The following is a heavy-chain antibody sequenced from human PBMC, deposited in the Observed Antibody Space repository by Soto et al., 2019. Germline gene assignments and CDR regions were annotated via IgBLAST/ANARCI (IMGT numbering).Heavy chain of an antibody. Sequence: QVQLVESGGGVVQPGRSLRLSCAASGFTFSSYGMHWVRQAPGKGLEWVAVISYDGSNKYYADSVKGRFTISRDNSKNTLYRQMNSMRAEDTAVYYCAKDYAPKAVVPFDYWGQGTLVTVSS. CDR2: ISYDGSNK. V-gene: IGHV3-30*18. D-gene: IGHD3-22*01. CDR3: AKDYAPKAVVPFDY. J-gene: IGHJ4*02. CDR1: GFTFSSYG.